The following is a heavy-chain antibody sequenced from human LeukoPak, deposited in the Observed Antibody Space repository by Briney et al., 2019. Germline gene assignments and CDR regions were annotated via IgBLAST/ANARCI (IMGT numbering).Heavy chain of an antibody. CDR1: GLTFRNYA. Sequence: GGSLRLSCAASGLTFRNYAMSWVRQAPGKGLEWASTISGDGTETFFADSVKGRFTISRDNSKSSVSLQMNSLRVEDMAVYYCAKGGHYSFFDYWGQGALVTVSS. D-gene: IGHD2-15*01. V-gene: IGHV3-23*01. J-gene: IGHJ4*02. CDR3: AKGGHYSFFDY. CDR2: ISGDGTET.